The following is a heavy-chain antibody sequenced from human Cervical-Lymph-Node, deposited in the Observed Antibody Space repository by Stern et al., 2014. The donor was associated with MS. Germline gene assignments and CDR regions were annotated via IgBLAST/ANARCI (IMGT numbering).Heavy chain of an antibody. D-gene: IGHD2-15*01. CDR2: IYTRGNT. Sequence: VQLVESGPGLVKPSQTLSLTCTVSGDFITRGSYYWTWIRQPAGKGLEWIGRIYTRGNTNYNPSLKSRVTLSEDTSTNLFYLNLSSVTAADTAVYYCARAKGYCSGGSCYVDNWGQGTLVTVSS. CDR3: ARAKGYCSGGSCYVDN. V-gene: IGHV4-61*02. CDR1: GDFITRGSYY. J-gene: IGHJ4*02.